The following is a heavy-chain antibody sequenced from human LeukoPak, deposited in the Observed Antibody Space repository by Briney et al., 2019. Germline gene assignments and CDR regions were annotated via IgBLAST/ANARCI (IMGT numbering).Heavy chain of an antibody. CDR2: INSDGTTT. V-gene: IGHV3-74*01. D-gene: IGHD4-11*01. CDR3: ARRGMQRDYKHAMDV. Sequence: PGGSLRLSCASSAFNFTAYWMHWVRQDPRQGLLWVARINSDGTTTNYADSVKGRFTISRDNAKNTLFLQMNSPRAEDTAVYYCARRGMQRDYKHAMDVWGQGTTVTVSS. J-gene: IGHJ6*02. CDR1: AFNFTAYW.